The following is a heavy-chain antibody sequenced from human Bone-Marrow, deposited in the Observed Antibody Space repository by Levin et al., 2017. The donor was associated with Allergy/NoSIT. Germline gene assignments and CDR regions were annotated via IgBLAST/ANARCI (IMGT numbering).Heavy chain of an antibody. CDR2: ITKDGSKK. CDR1: GFTFSDYG. D-gene: IGHD2/OR15-2a*01. J-gene: IGHJ5*02. CDR3: ARYHPEYCIDP. V-gene: IGHV3-30*03. Sequence: GESLKISCAVSGFTFSDYGMHWVRQAPGKGLEWVASITKDGSKKYYLYSVKGRSTLSRDSSKNTVSLQMNSLTADDTAVYFCARYHPEYCIDPWGKGTLVIVSS.